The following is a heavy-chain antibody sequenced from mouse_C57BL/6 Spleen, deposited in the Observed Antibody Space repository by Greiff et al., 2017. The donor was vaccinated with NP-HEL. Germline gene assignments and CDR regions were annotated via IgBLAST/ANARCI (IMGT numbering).Heavy chain of an antibody. CDR2: INPNNGGT. Sequence: VQLQHSGPELVKPGASVKISCTASGYKFTDYYMNWVKQSHGQSLEWIGDINPNNGGTSYDQKFKGKATLTVDKSSSTAYMELRSLTSEDSAVYSGARSWYCGSSYDFFAYWGQGTLVTVSA. CDR1: GYKFTDYY. CDR3: ARSWYCGSSYDFFAY. D-gene: IGHD1-1*01. J-gene: IGHJ3*01. V-gene: IGHV1-26*01.